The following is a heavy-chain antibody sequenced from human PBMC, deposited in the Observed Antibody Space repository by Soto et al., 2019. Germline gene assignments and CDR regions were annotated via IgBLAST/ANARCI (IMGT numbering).Heavy chain of an antibody. CDR1: GGSFSTYY. J-gene: IGHJ3*02. Sequence: QLQQWGAGLLKPSETLSLTCVVSGGSFSTYYYNWIRQSPGKGLEWIGEINHSGSNNYSPSLKSRVTMSLDTSKNKFSQKLTSVTASDTAVYYCARGGSNDWEVAFDIWGQGTMVTVSS. D-gene: IGHD3-9*01. CDR3: ARGGSNDWEVAFDI. V-gene: IGHV4-34*01. CDR2: INHSGSN.